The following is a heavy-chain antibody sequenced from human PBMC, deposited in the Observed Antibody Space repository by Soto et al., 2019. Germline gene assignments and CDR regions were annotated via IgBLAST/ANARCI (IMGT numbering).Heavy chain of an antibody. J-gene: IGHJ4*02. CDR1: GDSVSSNSAT. CDR3: ARGPGRLDY. D-gene: IGHD2-15*01. CDR2: TYYRSKWYT. V-gene: IGHV6-1*01. Sequence: PSQTLSLTCAISGDSVSSNSATWNWVRQSPSRGLEWLGRTYYRSKWYTAYAVSVRGRITINPDTSKNQFSLQLNSVTPEDTAVHYCARGPGRLDYWGQGILVTVSS.